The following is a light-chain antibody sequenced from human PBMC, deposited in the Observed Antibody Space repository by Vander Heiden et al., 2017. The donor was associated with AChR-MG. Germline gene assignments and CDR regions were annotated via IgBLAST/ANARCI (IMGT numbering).Light chain of an antibody. CDR1: QSISSN. J-gene: IGKJ1*01. Sequence: EIVMTQSPVTLSVSPGERATLSCRDSQSISSNLAWYQQKPGQAPRLLIYGVSTRDNGIPDRFSGSGSGTEFTLTSSSLQSEDFAIYYWQQDNNWWTVGQGTKVEIK. CDR2: GVS. V-gene: IGKV3D-15*01. CDR3: QQDNNWWT.